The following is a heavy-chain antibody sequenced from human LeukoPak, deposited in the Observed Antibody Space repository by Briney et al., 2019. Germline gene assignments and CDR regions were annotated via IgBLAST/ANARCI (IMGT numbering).Heavy chain of an antibody. Sequence: ASVKVSCKASGYTFTSYGISWVRQAPGQGLEWMGWISAYNGNTNYAQKLQGRVTMTTDTSTSTAYTELRSLRSDDTAVYYCAREPYDSSGYYPFDYWGQGTLVTVSS. CDR2: ISAYNGNT. CDR1: GYTFTSYG. J-gene: IGHJ4*02. V-gene: IGHV1-18*01. CDR3: AREPYDSSGYYPFDY. D-gene: IGHD3-22*01.